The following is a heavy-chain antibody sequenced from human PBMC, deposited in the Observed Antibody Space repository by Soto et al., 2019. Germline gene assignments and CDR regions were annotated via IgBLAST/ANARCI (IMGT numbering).Heavy chain of an antibody. V-gene: IGHV3-49*03. CDR1: GFTFGDYA. D-gene: IGHD2-2*01. J-gene: IGHJ5*02. Sequence: GVLRLSCTASGFTFGDYAMSWFRQAPGKGLEWVGFIRSKAYGGTTEYAASVKGRFTISRDDSKSIAYLQMNSLKTEDTAVYYCARFGNIVVVPSASSPWGQGTLVTVSS. CDR2: IRSKAYGGTT. CDR3: ARFGNIVVVPSASSP.